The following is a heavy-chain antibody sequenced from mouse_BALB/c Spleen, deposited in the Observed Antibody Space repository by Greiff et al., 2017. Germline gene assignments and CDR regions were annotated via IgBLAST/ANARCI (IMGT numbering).Heavy chain of an antibody. CDR2: IWAGGST. V-gene: IGHV2-9*02. Sequence: VQRVESGPGLVAPSQSLSITCTVSGFSLTSYGVHWVRQPPGKGLEWLGVIWAGGSTNYNSALMSRLSISKDNSKSQVFLKMNSLQTDDTAMYYCASYYYGSSPPSWFAYWGQGTLVTVSA. D-gene: IGHD1-1*01. J-gene: IGHJ3*01. CDR1: GFSLTSYG. CDR3: ASYYYGSSPPSWFAY.